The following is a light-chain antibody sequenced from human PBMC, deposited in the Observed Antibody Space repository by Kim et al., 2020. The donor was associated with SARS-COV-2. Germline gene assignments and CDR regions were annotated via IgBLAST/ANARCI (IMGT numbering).Light chain of an antibody. CDR2: QDR. V-gene: IGLV3-1*01. J-gene: IGLJ3*02. CDR1: ELGSKY. CDR3: QAWDSSIGV. Sequence: SYELTQPPSVSVSPGQSASITCSGDELGSKYTSWYQLKPGQSPVLVIYQDRKRPSGIPERFSGSNSGNTATLTISGTQAMDEAVYYCQAWDSSIGVFGGGTQLTVL.